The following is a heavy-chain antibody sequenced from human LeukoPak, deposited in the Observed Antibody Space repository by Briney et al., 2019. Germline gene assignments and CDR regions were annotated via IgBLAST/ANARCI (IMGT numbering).Heavy chain of an antibody. Sequence: GASVKVSCKASGYTFTGYYMHWVRQAPGQGLEWMGWINPNSGGTNYAQKFQGRVTMTRDTSISTAYMELSRLRSDDTAVYYCASAIYYCSSTSCPNYCGMDVWGQGTTVTVSS. CDR2: INPNSGGT. D-gene: IGHD2-2*01. CDR1: GYTFTGYY. CDR3: ASAIYYCSSTSCPNYCGMDV. J-gene: IGHJ6*02. V-gene: IGHV1-2*02.